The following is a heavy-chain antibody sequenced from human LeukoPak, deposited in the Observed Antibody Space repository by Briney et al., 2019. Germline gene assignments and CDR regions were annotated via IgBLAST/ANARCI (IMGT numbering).Heavy chain of an antibody. CDR1: GSTFSNYA. V-gene: IGHV3-23*01. CDR2: LSASGGTT. Sequence: GRSLRLSCAASGSTFSNYAMSWVRQAPGKGLEWVSALSASGGTTYYADSVDGRFTTSRDNSKNTLYQQMNSLRAEDTAVYYCAKLPREYCSSTSCPNWFDTWGQGTLVTVSS. D-gene: IGHD2-2*01. CDR3: AKLPREYCSSTSCPNWFDT. J-gene: IGHJ5*02.